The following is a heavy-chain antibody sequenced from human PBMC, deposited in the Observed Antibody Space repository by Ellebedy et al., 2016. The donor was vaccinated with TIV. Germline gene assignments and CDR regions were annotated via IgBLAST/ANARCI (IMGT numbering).Heavy chain of an antibody. D-gene: IGHD3-22*01. J-gene: IGHJ2*01. CDR2: IYWNDDK. V-gene: IGHV2-5*01. Sequence: SGPTLVKPTQTLTLTCTFSGFSLSTSGVGVGWIRQPPGKALEWLALIYWNDDKRYSPSLKSRLTITKDTSKNQVVLTMTNMDPVDTATYYCARTLKYYYDSSGSWYFDLWGRGTLVTVSS. CDR1: GFSLSTSGVG. CDR3: ARTLKYYYDSSGSWYFDL.